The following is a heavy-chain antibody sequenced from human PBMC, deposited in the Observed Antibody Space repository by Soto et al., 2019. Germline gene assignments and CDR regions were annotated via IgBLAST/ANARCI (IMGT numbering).Heavy chain of an antibody. CDR1: GFTFSSYW. V-gene: IGHV3-74*01. CDR3: ARGHYDFWSGSRFDP. D-gene: IGHD3-3*01. Sequence: GGSLRLSCAASGFTFSSYWMHWVRQAPGKGLVWVSRINSDGSSTSYADSVKGRFTISRDNAKNTLYLQMNSLRAEDTAVYYCARGHYDFWSGSRFDPWGQGTLVTVSS. J-gene: IGHJ5*02. CDR2: INSDGSST.